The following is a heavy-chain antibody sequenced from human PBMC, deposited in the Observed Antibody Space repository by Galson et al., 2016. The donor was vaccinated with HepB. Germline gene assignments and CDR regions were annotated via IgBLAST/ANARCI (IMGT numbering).Heavy chain of an antibody. Sequence: SLRLSCAASGFTFSSYGMHWVRQAPGKGLEWVAVMWFDGSNEKYADFVKGRFTISRDNSKNTLYLQMNSLRAEDTAVYYCAKPHFPLGNYFDYWGQGTLVTVSS. CDR3: AKPHFPLGNYFDY. CDR1: GFTFSSYG. D-gene: IGHD3-16*01. J-gene: IGHJ4*02. V-gene: IGHV3-33*06. CDR2: MWFDGSNE.